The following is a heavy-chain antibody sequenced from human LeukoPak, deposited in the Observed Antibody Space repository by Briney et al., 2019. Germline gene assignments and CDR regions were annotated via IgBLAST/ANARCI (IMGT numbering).Heavy chain of an antibody. D-gene: IGHD7-27*01. Sequence: ASVKVSCKASGYTFTGYYMHWVRQAPGQGLEWMGWINPNSGGTNYAQKFQGWVTMTRDTSISTAYMEPSRLRSDDTAVYYCARGGVAKLGPLDLWGQGTLVTVSS. V-gene: IGHV1-2*04. CDR2: INPNSGGT. CDR3: ARGGVAKLGPLDL. J-gene: IGHJ5*02. CDR1: GYTFTGYY.